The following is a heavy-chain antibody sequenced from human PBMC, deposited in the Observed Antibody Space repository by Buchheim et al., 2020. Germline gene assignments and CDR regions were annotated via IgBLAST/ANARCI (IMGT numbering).Heavy chain of an antibody. J-gene: IGHJ4*02. D-gene: IGHD2/OR15-2a*01. CDR3: AKGNIGYYYDY. CDR2: ISYDGSNK. V-gene: IGHV3-30*18. CDR1: GFTFSSYG. Sequence: QVQLVESGGGVVQPGRSLRLSCAASGFTFSSYGMHWVRQAPGKGLEWVAVISYDGSNKYYADSVKGRFTISRDNSKNTLYLQMNSLRAEDTAIYYCAKGNIGYYYDYWGQGTL.